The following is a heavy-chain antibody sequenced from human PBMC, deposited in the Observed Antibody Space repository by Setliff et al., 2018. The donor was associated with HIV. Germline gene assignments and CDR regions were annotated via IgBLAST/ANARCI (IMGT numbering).Heavy chain of an antibody. Sequence: LSLTCAASGFSLTSYGMHWVRQTPDKGLEWVAFLQHDENNKYYADSVKGRFTISRDNSKNTLYLQMNSLRAEDTAVYYCAKDREVLLWFGELLRGFDYWGQGTLVTVSS. CDR3: AKDREVLLWFGELLRGFDY. D-gene: IGHD3-10*01. CDR1: GFSLTSYG. CDR2: LQHDENNK. V-gene: IGHV3-30*02. J-gene: IGHJ4*02.